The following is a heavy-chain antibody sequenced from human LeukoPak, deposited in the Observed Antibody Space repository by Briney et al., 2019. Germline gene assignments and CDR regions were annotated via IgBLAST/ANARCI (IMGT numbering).Heavy chain of an antibody. Sequence: SVKVSCKASGGTFSSYAVNWVRQAPGQGLDWMGGIIPIFGTTNYAQKSQGRITITADESTSTAYMELSSLRSEDTAVYYCARVNYYGSGSYWAGYFDYWGQGTLVTASS. J-gene: IGHJ4*02. V-gene: IGHV1-69*13. CDR3: ARVNYYGSGSYWAGYFDY. CDR2: IIPIFGTT. CDR1: GGTFSSYA. D-gene: IGHD3-10*01.